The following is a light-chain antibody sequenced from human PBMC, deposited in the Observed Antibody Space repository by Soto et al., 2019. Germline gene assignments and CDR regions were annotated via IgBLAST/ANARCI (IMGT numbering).Light chain of an antibody. J-gene: IGLJ7*01. CDR1: SSDLGGLNY. V-gene: IGLV2-14*01. CDR2: KVD. Sequence: QSVLTQPASVSGSPGQSITIPCSGRSSDLGGLNYVSWYQQHPGKVPKLIIYKVDNRPSGISDRFSASKSGNTASLTISGLQAEDEAHYYCSSYTTVPSPQWVFAGGTQLTVL. CDR3: SSYTTVPSPQWV.